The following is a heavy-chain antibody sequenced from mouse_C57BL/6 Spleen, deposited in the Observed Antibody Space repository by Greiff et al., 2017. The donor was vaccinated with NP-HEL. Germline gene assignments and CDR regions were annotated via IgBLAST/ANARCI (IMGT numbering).Heavy chain of an antibody. CDR3: ASPSTMITNWYFDV. V-gene: IGHV1-72*01. D-gene: IGHD2-4*01. CDR1: GYTFTSYW. J-gene: IGHJ1*03. CDR2: IDPNSGGT. Sequence: VQLQQSGPELVKPGASVKLSCKASGYTFTSYWMHWVKQRPGRGLEWIGRIDPNSGGTKYNEKFKSKATLTVDKPSSTAYMQLSSLTSEDSAVYYCASPSTMITNWYFDVWGTGTTVTVSS.